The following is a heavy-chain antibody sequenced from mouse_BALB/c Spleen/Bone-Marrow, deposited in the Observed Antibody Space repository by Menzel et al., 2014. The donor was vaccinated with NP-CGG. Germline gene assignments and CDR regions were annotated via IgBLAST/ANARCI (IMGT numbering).Heavy chain of an antibody. V-gene: IGHV5-6-3*01. Sequence: EVKVVESGGGLVQPGGSLKLSCAASGFTFSSYGMSWVRQTPDKRLELVATINSNGGSTYYPDSVKGRFTISRDNAKNTLYLQMSSLKSEDTAMYYCARVWYVDYWGQGTSLTVSS. CDR3: ARVWYVDY. CDR1: GFTFSSYG. J-gene: IGHJ2*03. CDR2: INSNGGST.